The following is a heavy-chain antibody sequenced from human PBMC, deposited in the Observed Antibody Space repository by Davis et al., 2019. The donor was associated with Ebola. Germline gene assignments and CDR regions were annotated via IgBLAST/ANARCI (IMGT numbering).Heavy chain of an antibody. V-gene: IGHV1-8*01. D-gene: IGHD3-22*01. Sequence: AASVKVSCKASGYTFTSYDINWVRQAPGQGLEWMGWMNPNSGNTGYAQKFQGRVTMTRNTSISTAYMELSSLRSEDTAVYYCARAGYYYDSSGENWFDPWGQGTLVTVSS. CDR1: GYTFTSYD. CDR3: ARAGYYYDSSGENWFDP. J-gene: IGHJ5*02. CDR2: MNPNSGNT.